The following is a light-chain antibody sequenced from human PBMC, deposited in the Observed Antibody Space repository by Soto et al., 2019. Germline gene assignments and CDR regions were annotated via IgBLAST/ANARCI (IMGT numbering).Light chain of an antibody. CDR2: DVK. V-gene: IGLV2-8*01. CDR3: STYADNNHFV. CDR1: SSDIGDYNF. Sequence: QSALTQPPSASGSPGQTVTVSCTGSSSDIGDYNFVSWYQQHPGKAPRLIIYDVKKRASGVPDRFSASKSGNTASLTDSGLQAENEADYYCSTYADNNHFVFGSGTKVTVL. J-gene: IGLJ1*01.